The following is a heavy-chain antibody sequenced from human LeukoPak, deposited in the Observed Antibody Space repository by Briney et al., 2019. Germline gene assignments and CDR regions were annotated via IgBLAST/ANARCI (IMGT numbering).Heavy chain of an antibody. CDR1: GYSFTDYY. D-gene: IGHD3-3*01. Sequence: ASVKVSCKTSGYSFTDYYIHWVRQAPGQGLGWVGWINTKSGRTSSARKFQGRVTMTRDPSITTVYMDMAWLTSDDTAIYFCARADFIDAGPYLIGPWGQGTLVTVSS. V-gene: IGHV1-2*02. CDR3: ARADFIDAGPYLIGP. CDR2: INTKSGRT. J-gene: IGHJ5*02.